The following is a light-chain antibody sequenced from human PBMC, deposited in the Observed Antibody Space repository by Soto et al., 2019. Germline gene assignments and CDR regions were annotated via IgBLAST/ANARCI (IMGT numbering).Light chain of an antibody. V-gene: IGLV1-47*01. CDR3: VTWDDSLSGAV. CDR2: RNY. CDR1: DSNIGNNY. J-gene: IGLJ7*01. Sequence: QSVLTQSPSTSGTPGQRVTISCSGSDSNIGNNYVYWYQQVPGTAPKLLIYRNYQRPSGVPDRFSGFKSGTSASLAISGLRYEDEADYYCVTWDDSLSGAVSGGGTQLTVL.